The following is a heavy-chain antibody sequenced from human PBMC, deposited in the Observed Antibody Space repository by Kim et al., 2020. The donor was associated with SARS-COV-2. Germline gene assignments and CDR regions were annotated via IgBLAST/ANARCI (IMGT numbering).Heavy chain of an antibody. D-gene: IGHD3-16*01. CDR2: ITSDGTNK. V-gene: IGHV3-30*04. J-gene: IGHJ6*02. Sequence: GGSLRLSCASSGFTFSGYAMHWVRQAPGKGLEWVSVITSDGTNKSYVDSVTGRFTITRYNAKTKLNLQMKSQSVEDAAVYYCARNTYGVDVWVQGATVT. CDR1: GFTFSGYA. CDR3: ARNTYGVDV.